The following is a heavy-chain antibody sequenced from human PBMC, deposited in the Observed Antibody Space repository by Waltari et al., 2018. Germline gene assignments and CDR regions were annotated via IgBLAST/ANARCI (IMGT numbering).Heavy chain of an antibody. CDR2: LYHSGST. CDR1: GGSISSGGYS. CDR3: ARGSVGFLYCGGDCYFSEGEHNAFDI. V-gene: IGHV4-30-2*01. J-gene: IGHJ3*02. Sequence: QLQLQESGSGLVKPSQTLSLTCAVSGGSISSGGYSWSWIRQPPGQGLEWIGYLYHSGSTYYNPSLKSRVTVAVDRAKSQFSRKRSSVTAADTAVYYCARGSVGFLYCGGDCYFSEGEHNAFDIWGQGTMVTVSS. D-gene: IGHD2-21*01.